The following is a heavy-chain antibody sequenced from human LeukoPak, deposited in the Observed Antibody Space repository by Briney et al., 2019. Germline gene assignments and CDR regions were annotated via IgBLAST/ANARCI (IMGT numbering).Heavy chain of an antibody. D-gene: IGHD3-16*01. CDR3: AKDSLADIDS. CDR1: GFIFSTNG. CDR2: IRHDGSIK. Sequence: GGSLKLACAASGFIFSTNGMYWVRPAPGQGLEWVAFIRHDGSIKTYADTVKGPSTISRDNSKNTLYLQMNSLRAEDTAVYDCAKDSLADIDSWGQGTLVTVSS. V-gene: IGHV3-30*02. J-gene: IGHJ4*02.